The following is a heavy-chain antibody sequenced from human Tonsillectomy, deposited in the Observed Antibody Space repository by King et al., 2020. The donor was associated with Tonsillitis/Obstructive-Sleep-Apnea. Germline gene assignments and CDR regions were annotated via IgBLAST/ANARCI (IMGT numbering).Heavy chain of an antibody. Sequence: QLQESGPGLLKPSETLSLPCTVSGGSVSSRSSYWGWIRQPPGKGLEWIWSMSYMGSTNYNTPLGSRVTIPVDTSKRRFSLNLRSVTAADTAVYYCAGHGYCTGGACYRGGFDIWGQGTMVTVSS. J-gene: IGHJ3*02. CDR2: MSYMGST. V-gene: IGHV4-39*01. CDR3: AGHGYCTGGACYRGGFDI. D-gene: IGHD2-8*02. CDR1: GGSVSSRSSY.